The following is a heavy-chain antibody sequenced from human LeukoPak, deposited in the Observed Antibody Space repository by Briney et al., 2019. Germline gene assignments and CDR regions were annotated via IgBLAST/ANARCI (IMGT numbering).Heavy chain of an antibody. D-gene: IGHD3-10*01. CDR3: ARVIRSFGELLHYYYYMDD. J-gene: IGHJ6*03. Sequence: GGSLRLSCAASGFTVSSNYMSWVRQAPGKGLEWVSVIYSGGSTYYADSVKGRFTISRDNSKNTLYLQMNSLRAEDTAVYYCARVIRSFGELLHYYYYMDDWGKGTTVTVSS. CDR2: IYSGGST. V-gene: IGHV3-66*02. CDR1: GFTVSSNY.